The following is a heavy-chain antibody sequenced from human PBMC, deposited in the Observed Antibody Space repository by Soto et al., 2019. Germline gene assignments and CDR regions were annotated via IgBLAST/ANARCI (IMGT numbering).Heavy chain of an antibody. CDR2: VTRSGST. CDR1: GGSFSGYY. CDR3: ARQKVSRFYGEVDFFDY. D-gene: IGHD4-17*01. Sequence: PSETLSLTCAGYGGSFSGYYWSWVRQSPGKGLEWIGEVTRSGSTNYNPSLKSRVTISIDTSNKHLSLHLSSVTAADTAVYYCARQKVSRFYGEVDFFDYWGLGTLVTVSS. V-gene: IGHV4-34*01. J-gene: IGHJ4*02.